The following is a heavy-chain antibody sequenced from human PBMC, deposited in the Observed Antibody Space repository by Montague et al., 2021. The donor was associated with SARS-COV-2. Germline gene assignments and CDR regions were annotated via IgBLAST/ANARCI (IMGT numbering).Heavy chain of an antibody. V-gene: IGHV3-74*01. CDR1: GFTFRDCW. CDR3: ARGGPGTGMDY. CDR2: IETDGSAT. D-gene: IGHD1-1*01. J-gene: IGHJ4*02. Sequence: SLRLSCAASGFTFRDCWMHWVRQAPGKGLVWVSRIETDGSATTYADSVKGRFTIPRDNAKNTLYLQMDSLRAEDTAVYYCARGGPGTGMDYWGQGSLVTVSS.